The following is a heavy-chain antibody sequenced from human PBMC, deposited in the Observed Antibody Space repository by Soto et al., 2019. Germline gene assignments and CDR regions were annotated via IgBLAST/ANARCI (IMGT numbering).Heavy chain of an antibody. Sequence: ASVKVSCKASGGTFSSYSISWVRQAPGQGLEWMGGIIPIFGTANYAQTFQGRVTITADESTSTAYMELSSLRSEDTAVYYCARDRTGWVVAATDFDYWGQGTLVTVSS. J-gene: IGHJ4*02. D-gene: IGHD2-15*01. CDR1: GGTFSSYS. CDR2: IIPIFGTA. V-gene: IGHV1-69*13. CDR3: ARDRTGWVVAATDFDY.